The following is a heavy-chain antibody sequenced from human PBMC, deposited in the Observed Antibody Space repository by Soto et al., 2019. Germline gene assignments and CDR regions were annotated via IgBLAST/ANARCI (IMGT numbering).Heavy chain of an antibody. D-gene: IGHD3-22*01. CDR2: IYPGDSDT. CDR3: ARTLTYYYDSSSRGYGMDV. CDR1: GYSFTSYW. J-gene: IGHJ6*02. V-gene: IGHV5-51*01. Sequence: GESLKISCKGSGYSFTSYWIGWVRQMPGKGLEWMGIIYPGDSDTRYSRSFQGEVTISADKSISTAYLQWSSLKASDTAMYCCARTLTYYYDSSSRGYGMDVWGQGTTVTLSS.